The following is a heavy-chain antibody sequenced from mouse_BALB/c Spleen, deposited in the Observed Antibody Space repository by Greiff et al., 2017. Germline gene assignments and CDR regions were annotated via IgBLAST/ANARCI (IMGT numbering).Heavy chain of an antibody. CDR3: TRYYGSSFSSYFDY. D-gene: IGHD1-1*01. V-gene: IGHV1-5*01. J-gene: IGHJ2*01. Sequence: DVQLQESGTVLARPGASVKMSCKASGYTFTSYWMHWVKQRPGQGLEWIGAIYPGNSDTSYNQKFKGKAKLTAVTSTSTAYMELSSLTNEDSAVYYCTRYYGSSFSSYFDYWGQGTTLTVSS. CDR1: GYTFTSYW. CDR2: IYPGNSDT.